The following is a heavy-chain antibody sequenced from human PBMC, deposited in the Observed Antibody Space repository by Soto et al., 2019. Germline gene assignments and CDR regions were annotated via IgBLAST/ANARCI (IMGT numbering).Heavy chain of an antibody. V-gene: IGHV1-69*13. D-gene: IGHD2-15*01. J-gene: IGHJ4*02. CDR1: GGTFSSYA. CDR3: ARDLRPLGCSGGSCYEGYYFDY. CDR2: IIPIFGTA. Sequence: ASVKVSCKASGGTFSSYAISWVRQAPGQGLEWMGGIIPIFGTANYAQKFQGRVTITADESTSTAYMELSSLRSEDTAVYYCARDLRPLGCSGGSCYEGYYFDYWGQGTLVTISS.